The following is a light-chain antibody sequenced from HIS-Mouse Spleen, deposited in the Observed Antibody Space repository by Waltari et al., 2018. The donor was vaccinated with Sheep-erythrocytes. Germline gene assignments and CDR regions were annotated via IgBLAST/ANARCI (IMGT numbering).Light chain of an antibody. CDR2: EGS. Sequence: QSALTQPASVSGSPGQSITISCTGTSSDVGSYNLVSWYQPHPGKAPKLMIYEGSKRPSGVSKRVSGSKSGNTASLTISGLQAEDEADYYCCSYAGSSTPWVFGGGTKLTVL. J-gene: IGLJ3*02. CDR1: SSDVGSYNL. V-gene: IGLV2-23*01. CDR3: CSYAGSSTPWV.